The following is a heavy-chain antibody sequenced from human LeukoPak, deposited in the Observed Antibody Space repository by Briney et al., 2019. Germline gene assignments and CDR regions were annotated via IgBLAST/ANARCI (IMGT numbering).Heavy chain of an antibody. CDR3: ARGGYYGSGNDFRFDP. V-gene: IGHV4-61*10. D-gene: IGHD3-10*01. J-gene: IGHJ5*02. CDR2: IYDSGST. CDR1: GGSISSGSYY. Sequence: SETLSLTCTVSGGSISSGSYYWSWIRQPAGKGLEWIGYIYDSGSTNYKPSLQSRVTISVDTSKNQFSLKLSSVTAADTAVYYCARGGYYGSGNDFRFDPWGQGTLVTVSS.